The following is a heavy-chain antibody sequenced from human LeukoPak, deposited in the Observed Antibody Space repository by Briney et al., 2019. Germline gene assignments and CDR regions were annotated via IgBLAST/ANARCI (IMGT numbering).Heavy chain of an antibody. D-gene: IGHD1-1*01. Sequence: PSETLSLTCAVYGGSFSGYYWSWICQPPGKGLEWIGEINHSGSTNYNPSLKSRVTISVDTSKNQVSLKLSSVTAADTAVYYCARGHWVWNDHQIYYYYYYMEVWGKGTTVTVSS. CDR1: GGSFSGYY. J-gene: IGHJ6*03. V-gene: IGHV4-34*01. CDR3: ARGHWVWNDHQIYYYYYYMEV. CDR2: INHSGST.